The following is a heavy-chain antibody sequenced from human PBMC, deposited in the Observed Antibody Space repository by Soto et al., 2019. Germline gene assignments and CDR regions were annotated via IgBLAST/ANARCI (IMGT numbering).Heavy chain of an antibody. Sequence: ASVKVSCKASGYTFTSYDINWVRQATGQGLEWMGWMNPNSGNTGYAQKFQGRVTMTRNTSISTAYMELSSLRSEDTAVYYCATKLGYSQNYYYYYYYMDVWGKGTTVTVSS. J-gene: IGHJ6*03. CDR3: ATKLGYSQNYYYYYYYMDV. CDR1: GYTFTSYD. CDR2: MNPNSGNT. D-gene: IGHD6-13*01. V-gene: IGHV1-8*01.